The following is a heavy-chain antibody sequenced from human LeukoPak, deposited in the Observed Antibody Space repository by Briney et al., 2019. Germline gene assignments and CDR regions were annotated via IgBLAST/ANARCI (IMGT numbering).Heavy chain of an antibody. CDR2: ISSSGSTI. Sequence: PGGSLRLSCAASGFTFSSYWMSWVRQAPGKGLEWVSYISSSGSTIYYADSVKGRFTISRDNAKNSLYLQMNSLRAEDTAVYYCAREPMVRGVTIDYWGQGTLVTVSS. CDR3: AREPMVRGVTIDY. D-gene: IGHD3-10*01. V-gene: IGHV3-48*04. CDR1: GFTFSSYW. J-gene: IGHJ4*02.